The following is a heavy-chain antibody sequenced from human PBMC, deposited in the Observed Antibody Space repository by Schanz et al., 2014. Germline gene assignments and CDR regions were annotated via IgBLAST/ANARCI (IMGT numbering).Heavy chain of an antibody. CDR1: GFSFSGYG. Sequence: VQLVESGGGVAQPGGSLRLSCAASGFSFSGYGMHWVRQAPGKGLEWVSSINSRSNFIYYADSVKGRFTISRDNAKNSLYLQMNSLRAEDTAVYYCARGSITMVRGGDVGAFDIWGQGTMVTVSS. J-gene: IGHJ3*02. CDR2: INSRSNFI. D-gene: IGHD3-10*01. CDR3: ARGSITMVRGGDVGAFDI. V-gene: IGHV3-21*01.